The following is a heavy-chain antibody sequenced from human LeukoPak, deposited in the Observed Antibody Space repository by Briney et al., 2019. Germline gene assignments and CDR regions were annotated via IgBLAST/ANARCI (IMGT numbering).Heavy chain of an antibody. D-gene: IGHD1-26*01. J-gene: IGHJ4*02. V-gene: IGHV3-23*01. CDR3: AKGGSGSYDY. CDR2: ISGSGGST. CDR1: GFTFDDYA. Sequence: GGSLRLSCAASGFTFDDYAMHWVRQAPGKGLEWVSGISGSGGSTYYADSVKGRFTISRDNSKNTLYLQMNSLRAEDTAVYYCAKGGSGSYDYWGQGTLVTVSS.